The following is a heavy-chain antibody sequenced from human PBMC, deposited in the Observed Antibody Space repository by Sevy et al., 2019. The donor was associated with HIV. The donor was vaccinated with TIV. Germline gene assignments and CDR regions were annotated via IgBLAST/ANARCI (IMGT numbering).Heavy chain of an antibody. Sequence: GGSLRLSCAASGFTFSSYAMHWVRQAPGKGLEWVAVISYDGSNKYYADSVKGRFTNSRDNSKNTLYLQMNSLRAEDTAVYYCARDGTRGSSWYLGRYYWGQGTLVTVSS. CDR3: ARDGTRGSSWYLGRYY. D-gene: IGHD6-13*01. CDR2: ISYDGSNK. CDR1: GFTFSSYA. V-gene: IGHV3-30-3*01. J-gene: IGHJ4*02.